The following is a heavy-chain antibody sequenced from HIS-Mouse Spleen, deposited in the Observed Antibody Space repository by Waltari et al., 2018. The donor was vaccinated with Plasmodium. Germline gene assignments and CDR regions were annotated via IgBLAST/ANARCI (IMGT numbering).Heavy chain of an antibody. J-gene: IGHJ4*02. V-gene: IGHV3-53*02. Sequence: EVQLVETGGGLIQPGGSLRLSCAASGFTVSSNYMSWVRQAPGKGVEWVLVIYSGGRTYYADSVKGRFTISRDNSKNTLYLQMNSLRAEDTAVYYCARGNSGYSSSWYLFDYWGQGTLVTVSS. CDR1: GFTVSSNY. D-gene: IGHD6-13*01. CDR3: ARGNSGYSSSWYLFDY. CDR2: IYSGGRT.